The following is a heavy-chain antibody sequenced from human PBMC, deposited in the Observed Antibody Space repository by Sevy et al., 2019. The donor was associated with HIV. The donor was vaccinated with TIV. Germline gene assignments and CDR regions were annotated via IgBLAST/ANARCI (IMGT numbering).Heavy chain of an antibody. CDR2: FDPEDGET. D-gene: IGHD3-22*01. CDR1: GYTLTQVS. V-gene: IGHV1-24*01. Sequence: ASVKVSCKVSGYTLTQVSMHWVRQAPGEGLEWMGSFDPEDGETIYAKKFQGRVTMTEDTSTDIAYMELNSLRSEDTAVYFCATTKDYYDSSGCPFDYWGQGTLVTVSS. CDR3: ATTKDYYDSSGCPFDY. J-gene: IGHJ4*02.